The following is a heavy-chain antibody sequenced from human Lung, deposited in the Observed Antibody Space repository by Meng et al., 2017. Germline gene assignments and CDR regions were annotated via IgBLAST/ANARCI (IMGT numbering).Heavy chain of an antibody. CDR3: VRERNRLLDP. V-gene: IGHV4-31*03. D-gene: IGHD3-3*01. Sequence: QVQLQESGPGLVKHSQTLSLTCTVSGVSFSSGGYYWGWIRQHPGRGLEWIGYIYYSGSTFYNPAFKSRVTISVDTSKNQFSLNLNSVSAADTAVYYCVRERNRLLDPWGQGTLVTVSS. J-gene: IGHJ5*02. CDR1: GVSFSSGGYY. CDR2: IYYSGST.